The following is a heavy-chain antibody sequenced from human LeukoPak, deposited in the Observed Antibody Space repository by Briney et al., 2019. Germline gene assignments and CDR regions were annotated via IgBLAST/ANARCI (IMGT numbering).Heavy chain of an antibody. Sequence: GGSLRLSCAASGFTFSSYWMSWVRQAPGKGLEWVANIKQDGSEKYYVDSAKGRFTISRDNAKNSLYLQMNSLRAEDTAVYYCARDLRAAAGTGFDYWGQGTLVTVSS. J-gene: IGHJ4*02. D-gene: IGHD6-13*01. CDR3: ARDLRAAAGTGFDY. CDR2: IKQDGSEK. CDR1: GFTFSSYW. V-gene: IGHV3-7*04.